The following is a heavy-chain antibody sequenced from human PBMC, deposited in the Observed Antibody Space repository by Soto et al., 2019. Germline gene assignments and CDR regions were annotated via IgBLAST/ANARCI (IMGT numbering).Heavy chain of an antibody. Sequence: GGSLRLSCAASGFTFSSYAMSWVRQAPGKGLEWVSAISGSGGSTYYADSVKGRFTISRDNAKKTLYLQMNSLTAADTAVYYCARDLENCGGECSSAFDIWGQGTMVTVSS. CDR2: ISGSGGST. J-gene: IGHJ3*02. CDR1: GFTFSSYA. CDR3: ARDLENCGGECSSAFDI. D-gene: IGHD2-21*01. V-gene: IGHV3-23*01.